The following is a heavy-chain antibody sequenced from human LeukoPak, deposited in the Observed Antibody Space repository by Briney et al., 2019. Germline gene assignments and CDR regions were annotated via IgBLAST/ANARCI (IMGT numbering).Heavy chain of an antibody. J-gene: IGHJ4*02. D-gene: IGHD3-22*01. CDR2: ISGSGGST. CDR3: AKKKDRLRRVYWFPYYLDY. CDR1: GFTFSSYA. Sequence: GGSLRLSCAASGFTFSSYAMNWVRQAPGKGLEWVSAISGSGGSTYYADSVKGRFTISRDNSKNTLFLQMNSLRAEDTAVYYCAKKKDRLRRVYWFPYYLDYWARETLVTVP. V-gene: IGHV3-23*01.